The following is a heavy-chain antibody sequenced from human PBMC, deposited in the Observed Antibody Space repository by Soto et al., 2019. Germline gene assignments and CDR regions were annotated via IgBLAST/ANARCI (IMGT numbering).Heavy chain of an antibody. D-gene: IGHD2-15*01. CDR2: INPNSGGT. J-gene: IGHJ4*02. CDR1: GYTFTGYY. V-gene: IGHV1-2*02. CDR3: ARRYCSGGSCYSWAGLDY. Sequence: QVQLVQSGAEVKKPGASVKVSCKASGYTFTGYYMHWVRQAPGQGLEWMGWINPNSGGTNYAQKFQGRVTITADESTSTAYMELSSLRSEDTAVYYCARRYCSGGSCYSWAGLDYWGQGTLVTVSS.